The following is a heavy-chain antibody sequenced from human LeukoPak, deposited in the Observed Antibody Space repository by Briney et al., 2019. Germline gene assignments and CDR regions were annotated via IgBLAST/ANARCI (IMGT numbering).Heavy chain of an antibody. Sequence: SETLSLTCTVSGGSISSSSYFWGWIRQPPGKGLEWIGSIYYSGSTYYNPSLKSRVTISVDTSKNQFSLKLSSVTAADTAVYYCARVGIDPPDYWGQGTLVTVSS. J-gene: IGHJ4*02. V-gene: IGHV4-39*07. CDR1: GGSISSSSYF. CDR2: IYYSGST. D-gene: IGHD1-26*01. CDR3: ARVGIDPPDY.